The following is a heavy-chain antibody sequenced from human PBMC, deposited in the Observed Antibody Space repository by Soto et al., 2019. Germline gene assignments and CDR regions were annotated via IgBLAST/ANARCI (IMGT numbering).Heavy chain of an antibody. V-gene: IGHV3-30*09. D-gene: IGHD1-26*01. CDR2: ITYDGANG. CDR3: ARAFSGSYPNFDY. J-gene: IGHJ4*02. CDR1: VFILRSYA. Sequence: GPLRFAGLASVFILRSYAMHWVRQAPGKGLEWVAVITYDGANGYYADSVRGRFAISRDNSKSTLFLQMNSLRPEDTAVYYCARAFSGSYPNFDYWGQGTLVAVSS.